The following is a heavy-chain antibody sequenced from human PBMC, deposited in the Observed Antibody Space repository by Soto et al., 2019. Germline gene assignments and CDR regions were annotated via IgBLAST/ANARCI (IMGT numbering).Heavy chain of an antibody. CDR3: ARCYIAAAGTRLYYYYYMDV. V-gene: IGHV4-34*01. J-gene: IGHJ6*03. CDR1: GGSFSGYY. Sequence: QVQLQQWGAGLLKPSETLSLTCAVYGGSFSGYYWSWIRQPPGKGLEWIGEINHSGSTNYNPSLKSRVTISVDTSKNQFSLKMSSVTAADTAVYYRARCYIAAAGTRLYYYYYMDVWGKGTTVTVSS. CDR2: INHSGST. D-gene: IGHD6-13*01.